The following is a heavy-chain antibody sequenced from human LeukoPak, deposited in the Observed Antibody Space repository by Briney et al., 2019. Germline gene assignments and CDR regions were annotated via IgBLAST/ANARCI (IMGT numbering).Heavy chain of an antibody. CDR1: GFTFSNYN. J-gene: IGHJ3*02. CDR2: IRSRGSYT. Sequence: GGSLRLSCAASGFTFSNYNMNRVRQAPGKGLEWVSYIRSRGSYTYYADSVKGRFTISRDNAKNSLYPQMNSLRAEDTAVYYCARIDAFDIWGQGTMVTVSS. V-gene: IGHV3-21*06. CDR3: ARIDAFDI.